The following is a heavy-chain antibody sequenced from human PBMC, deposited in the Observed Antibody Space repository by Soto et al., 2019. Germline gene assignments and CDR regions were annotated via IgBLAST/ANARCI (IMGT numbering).Heavy chain of an antibody. J-gene: IGHJ5*02. CDR3: ARGRGYSYGYWFDP. V-gene: IGHV4-34*01. D-gene: IGHD5-18*01. Sequence: PSETLSLTCAVYGGSFSGYYWSWIRQPPGKGLEWIGEINHSGSTNYNPSLKSRVTISVDTSKNQFSLKLSSVTAADTAVYYCARGRGYSYGYWFDPWGQGTLVT. CDR2: INHSGST. CDR1: GGSFSGYY.